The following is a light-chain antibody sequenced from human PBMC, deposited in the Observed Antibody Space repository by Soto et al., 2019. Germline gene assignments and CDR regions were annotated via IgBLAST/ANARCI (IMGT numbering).Light chain of an antibody. CDR1: HTIMTY. Sequence: DIQMTQSPSSLSASVGDEVTITCRASHTIMTYLNWYQLKPGKPPRLLIYAASSLQSGVPSRFSRSGARTDFTLTINSLQPEDFATYSCQQSYNSPQTFGQGTKVDIK. CDR2: AAS. J-gene: IGKJ1*01. CDR3: QQSYNSPQT. V-gene: IGKV1-39*01.